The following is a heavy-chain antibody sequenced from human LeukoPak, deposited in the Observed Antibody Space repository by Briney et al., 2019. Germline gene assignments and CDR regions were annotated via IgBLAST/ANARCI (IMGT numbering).Heavy chain of an antibody. D-gene: IGHD1-26*01. Sequence: GGSLRLSCAASGFTFSSYGMHWVRQAPGKGLEWVAVISYDGSNKYYADSVKGRFTISRDNPKNTLYLQMNSLRAEDTAVYYCARGGGATTYYFDYWGQGILVTVSS. CDR1: GFTFSSYG. CDR3: ARGGGATTYYFDY. V-gene: IGHV3-30*03. J-gene: IGHJ4*02. CDR2: ISYDGSNK.